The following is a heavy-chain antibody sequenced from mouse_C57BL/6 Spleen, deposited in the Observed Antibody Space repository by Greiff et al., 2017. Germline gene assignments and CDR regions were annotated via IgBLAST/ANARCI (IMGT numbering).Heavy chain of an antibody. CDR1: GYAFSSYW. CDR2: IYPGDGDT. V-gene: IGHV1-80*01. CDR3: ARASYSNYWYFDV. Sequence: VQLQQSGAELVKPGASVKISCKASGYAFSSYWMNWVKQRPGKGLEWIGQIYPGDGDTNYNGKFKGKATLTADKSSSTAYMQLSSLTSEDSAVYFCARASYSNYWYFDVGGTGTTVTVSS. D-gene: IGHD2-5*01. J-gene: IGHJ1*03.